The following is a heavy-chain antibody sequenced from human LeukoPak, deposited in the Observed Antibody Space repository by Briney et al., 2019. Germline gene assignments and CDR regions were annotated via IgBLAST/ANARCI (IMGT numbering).Heavy chain of an antibody. CDR1: GGSISSYY. CDR3: ARGYYGSGSPFDP. J-gene: IGHJ5*02. V-gene: IGHV4-59*01. D-gene: IGHD3-10*01. Sequence: SETLSLTCTASGGSISSYYWSWIRQPPGKGLEWIGYIYYSGSTNYNPSLKSRVTISVDTSKNQFSLKLSSVTAADTAVYYCARGYYGSGSPFDPWGQGTLVTVSS. CDR2: IYYSGST.